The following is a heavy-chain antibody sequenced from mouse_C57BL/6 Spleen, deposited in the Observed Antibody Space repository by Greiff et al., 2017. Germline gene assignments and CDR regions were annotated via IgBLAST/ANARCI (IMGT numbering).Heavy chain of an antibody. Sequence: QVQLQQPGAELVRPGSSVKLSCKASGYTFTSYWMDWVKQRPGQGLEWIGNIYPSDSETHYNQKFKDKATLTVDKSSSTAYMQLSSLTSEDSAVYYCAGRRDYVDYWGQGTTLTVSS. CDR1: GYTFTSYW. V-gene: IGHV1-61*01. CDR3: AGRRDYVDY. CDR2: IYPSDSET. J-gene: IGHJ2*01.